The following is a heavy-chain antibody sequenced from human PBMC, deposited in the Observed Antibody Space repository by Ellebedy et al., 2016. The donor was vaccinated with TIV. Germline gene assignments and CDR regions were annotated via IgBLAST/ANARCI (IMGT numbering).Heavy chain of an antibody. V-gene: IGHV3-7*01. CDR1: GFTFSSYW. CDR2: TKQDGSEK. D-gene: IGHD3-3*01. CDR3: ARLGGDGTWRRWYFDL. J-gene: IGHJ2*01. Sequence: GESLKISCGASGFTFSSYWMSWVRQAPGKGLESVANTKQDGSEKYYVDSVRGRFTISRDNAKNSLYLQMNNLRAEDTAVYYCARLGGDGTWRRWYFDLWGRGTMVTVSS.